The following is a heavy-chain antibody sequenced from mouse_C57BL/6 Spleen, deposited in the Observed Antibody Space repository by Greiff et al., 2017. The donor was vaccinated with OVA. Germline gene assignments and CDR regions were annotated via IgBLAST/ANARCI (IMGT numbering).Heavy chain of an antibody. D-gene: IGHD2-3*01. CDR2: ISYDGSN. V-gene: IGHV3-6*01. CDR1: GYSITSGYY. J-gene: IGHJ2*01. Sequence: DVKLQESGPGLVKPSQSLSLTCSVTGYSITSGYYWNWIRQFPGNKLEWMGYISYDGSNNYNPSLKNRISITRDTSKNQFFLKLNSVTTEDTATYYCARDRGHYDGYYVGYFDYWGQGTTLTVSS. CDR3: ARDRGHYDGYYVGYFDY.